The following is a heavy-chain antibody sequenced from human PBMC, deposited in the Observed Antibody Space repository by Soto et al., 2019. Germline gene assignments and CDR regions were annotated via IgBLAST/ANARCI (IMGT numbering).Heavy chain of an antibody. CDR2: ISGSGGST. V-gene: IGHV3-23*01. D-gene: IGHD3-9*01. Sequence: GGSLRLSCAASGFTFSSYAMSWVRQAPGKGLEWVSAISGSGGSTYYADSVKGRFTISRDNSKNTLYLQMNSRRAEDTAVYYCAKPGYDILTGYLTRYYYYYYMDVWGKGTTVTVSS. J-gene: IGHJ6*03. CDR1: GFTFSSYA. CDR3: AKPGYDILTGYLTRYYYYYYMDV.